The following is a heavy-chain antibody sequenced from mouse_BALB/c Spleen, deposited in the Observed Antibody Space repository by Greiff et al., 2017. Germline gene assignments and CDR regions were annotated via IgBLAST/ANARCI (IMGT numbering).Heavy chain of an antibody. J-gene: IGHJ4*01. CDR1: GYTFTDYA. CDR3: ARALVRRGAMDY. CDR2: ISTYYGDA. Sequence: QVQLQQSGAELVRPGVSVKISCKGSGYTFTDYAMHWVKQSHAKSLEWIGVISTYYGDASYNQKFKGKATMTVDKSSSTAYMELARLTSEDSAIYYCARALVRRGAMDYWGQGTSVTVSS. D-gene: IGHD2-14*01. V-gene: IGHV1S137*01.